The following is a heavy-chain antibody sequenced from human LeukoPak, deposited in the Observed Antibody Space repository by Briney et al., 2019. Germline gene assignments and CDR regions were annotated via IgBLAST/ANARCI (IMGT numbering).Heavy chain of an antibody. CDR1: GFIFSSHG. CDR3: VTGGWTFGY. D-gene: IGHD6-19*01. V-gene: IGHV3-23*01. CDR2: ISPSGDIT. J-gene: IGHJ4*02. Sequence: QTGGSLRLSCAASGFIFSSHGMNWVRQAPGKGLEWVSGISPSGDITYYADSVKGRFTMSRDNAKNSLYLQMNSLRAEDTAVYYCVTGGWTFGYWGQGTLVTVSS.